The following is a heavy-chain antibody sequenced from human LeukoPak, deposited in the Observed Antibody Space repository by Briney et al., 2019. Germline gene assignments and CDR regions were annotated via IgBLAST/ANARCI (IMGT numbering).Heavy chain of an antibody. V-gene: IGHV1-46*01. Sequence: ASVKVSCKASGGTFSSYAISWVRQAPGQGLEWMGIINPSGGSRSYAQKFQGRVTMTRDTSTGTVYVELSSLRSEDTAVYYCARGPDYYYGMDVWGQGTTVTVSS. J-gene: IGHJ6*02. CDR1: GGTFSSYA. CDR3: ARGPDYYYGMDV. CDR2: INPSGGSR.